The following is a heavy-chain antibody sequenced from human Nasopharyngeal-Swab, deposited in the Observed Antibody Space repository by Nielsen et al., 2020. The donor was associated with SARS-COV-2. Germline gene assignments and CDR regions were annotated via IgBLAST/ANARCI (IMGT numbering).Heavy chain of an antibody. V-gene: IGHV4-34*01. D-gene: IGHD3-22*01. J-gene: IGHJ6*02. Sequence: GSLRLSCSVSGVSVSSDFYYWSWIRQSPGKGLECIGEINHSGSTNYNPSLKSRVTISVDTSKTQFSLKLSSVTAADTAVYYCARGSTMNGYYGMDVWGQGTTVTVSS. CDR2: INHSGST. CDR3: ARGSTMNGYYGMDV. CDR1: GVSVSSDFYY.